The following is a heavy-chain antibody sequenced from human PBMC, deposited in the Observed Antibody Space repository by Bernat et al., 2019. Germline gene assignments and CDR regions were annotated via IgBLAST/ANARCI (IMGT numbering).Heavy chain of an antibody. V-gene: IGHV3-30*18. CDR2: ISYDGSNK. J-gene: IGHJ4*02. Sequence: QVQLVESGGGVVQPGRSLRLSCAASGFTFSSYGMHWVRQAPGKGLEWVAVISYDGSNKYYADSVKGRFTISRDNSKNTLYLQMNSLRVEDTAVYYCAKSRYGDHDYFDYWGQGTLVTVSS. D-gene: IGHD4-17*01. CDR1: GFTFSSYG. CDR3: AKSRYGDHDYFDY.